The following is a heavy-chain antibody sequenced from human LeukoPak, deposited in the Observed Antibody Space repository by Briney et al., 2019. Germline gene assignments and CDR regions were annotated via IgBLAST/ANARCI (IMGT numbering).Heavy chain of an antibody. Sequence: PSETLSLTCTVSGGSISSSSYYWGWIRQPPGKGLEWIGSIYYSGSTYYNPSLKSRVTISVDTSKNQFSLKLSSVTAADTAVYYCARQSSSWYDFDYWGQGTLVTVSS. V-gene: IGHV4-39*01. D-gene: IGHD6-13*01. CDR1: GGSISSSSYY. J-gene: IGHJ4*02. CDR3: ARQSSSWYDFDY. CDR2: IYYSGST.